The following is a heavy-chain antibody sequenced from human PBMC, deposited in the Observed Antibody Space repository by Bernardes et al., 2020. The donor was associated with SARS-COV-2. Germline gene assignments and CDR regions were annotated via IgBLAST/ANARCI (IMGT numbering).Heavy chain of an antibody. CDR3: ARADGTTWNFYDYDMDV. V-gene: IGHV1-18*04. Sequence: ASVKVSCEASGYTFAHFGISWVRQAPGQGLEWMGWITAYSGNTNYGQKFQGRVTMTTDTSTNTAYMELRNLTSDDTAMYFCARADGTTWNFYDYDMDVWGQGTTVTVSS. CDR1: GYTFAHFG. CDR2: ITAYSGNT. D-gene: IGHD1-1*01. J-gene: IGHJ6*02.